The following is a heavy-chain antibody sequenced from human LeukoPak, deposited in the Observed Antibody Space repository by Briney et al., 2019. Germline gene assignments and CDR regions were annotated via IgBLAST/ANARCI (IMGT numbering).Heavy chain of an antibody. Sequence: PGGSLRLSCAASGFTFSSYAMSWVRQAPGKGLEWVSAISGSGGSTYYADSVKGRFTIPRDNSKNTLYLQMNSLRAEDTAVYYCANTFSYDFWSGYQPFDYWGQGTLVTVSS. CDR3: ANTFSYDFWSGYQPFDY. CDR1: GFTFSSYA. J-gene: IGHJ4*02. D-gene: IGHD3-3*01. V-gene: IGHV3-23*01. CDR2: ISGSGGST.